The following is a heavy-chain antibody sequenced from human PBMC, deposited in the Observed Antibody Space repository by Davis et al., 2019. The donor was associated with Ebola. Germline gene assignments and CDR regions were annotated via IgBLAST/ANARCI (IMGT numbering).Heavy chain of an antibody. CDR2: GTSADT. D-gene: IGHD1-26*01. J-gene: IGHJ3*02. CDR1: GFIFSSYV. Sequence: GESLKISCAASGFIFSSYVMSWVRRAPGKGLEWVSTYGTSADTYYADSVKGRFTISRDNSKNTLYLQMNGLRVEDTAIYYCAKDTSNIWFDIWGQGTMVTVSS. CDR3: AKDTSNIWFDI. V-gene: IGHV3-23*01.